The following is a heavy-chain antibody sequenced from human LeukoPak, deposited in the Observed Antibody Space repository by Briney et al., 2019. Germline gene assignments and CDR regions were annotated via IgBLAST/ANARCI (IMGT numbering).Heavy chain of an antibody. Sequence: GGSLRLSCVASGVTLSNYAMSWARQAPRKGLEWVSGISSSGSGGNTYYADSVKGRFTISRVSSRNTLFLHMNTLRAEDTAIYYCAKDRTVGASYWYFDLWGRGTLVTVSS. V-gene: IGHV3-23*01. D-gene: IGHD1-26*01. J-gene: IGHJ2*01. CDR3: AKDRTVGASYWYFDL. CDR1: GVTLSNYA. CDR2: ISSSGSGGNT.